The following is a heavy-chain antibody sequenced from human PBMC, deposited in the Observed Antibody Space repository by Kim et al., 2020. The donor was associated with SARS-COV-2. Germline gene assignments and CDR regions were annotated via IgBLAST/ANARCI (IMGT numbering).Heavy chain of an antibody. CDR3: ARVRPYDILTGYPIPRGRYWYFDL. D-gene: IGHD3-9*01. J-gene: IGHJ2*01. Sequence: SETLSLTCTVSGGSISSGSYYWSWIRQPAGKGLEWIGRIYTSGSTNYNPSLKSRVTISVDTSKNQFSLKLSSVTAADTAVYYCARVRPYDILTGYPIPRGRYWYFDLWGRGTLVTVSS. CDR2: IYTSGST. V-gene: IGHV4-61*02. CDR1: GGSISSGSYY.